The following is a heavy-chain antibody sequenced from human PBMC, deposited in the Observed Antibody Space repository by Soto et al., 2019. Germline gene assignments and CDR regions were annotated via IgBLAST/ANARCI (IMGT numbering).Heavy chain of an antibody. CDR3: ARDHDFGSGYWPLGY. J-gene: IGHJ4*02. D-gene: IGHD3-3*01. Sequence: QVQLVQSGAEVKKPGASVKVSCRTSGYTFSGFYIHWVRQAPGQGLESMGWIYPDSGGTDYAQKFQGRVTMTRDTSISTAYMELSRLRSDDTAVYYCARDHDFGSGYWPLGYWGQGTLVTVSS. CDR1: GYTFSGFY. CDR2: IYPDSGGT. V-gene: IGHV1-2*02.